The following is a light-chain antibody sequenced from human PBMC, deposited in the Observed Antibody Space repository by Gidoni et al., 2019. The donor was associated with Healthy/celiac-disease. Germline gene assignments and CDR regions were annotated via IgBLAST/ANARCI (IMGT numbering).Light chain of an antibody. J-gene: IGKJ4*01. V-gene: IGKV3-11*01. CDR2: YAS. CDR1: QRVSSY. Sequence: ELGWTQSPATMSLSPGERATLSCRASQRVSSYLAWYQQKPGQAPRLLIYYASNRATGIPARFSGSFSGPDFTLTISSLLPLDFVLYYSQHPRNWPPLTFGGGTKVEIK. CDR3: QHPRNWPPLT.